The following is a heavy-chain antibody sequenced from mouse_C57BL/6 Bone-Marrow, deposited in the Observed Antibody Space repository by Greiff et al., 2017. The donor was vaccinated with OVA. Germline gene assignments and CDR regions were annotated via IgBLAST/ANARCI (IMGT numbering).Heavy chain of an antibody. Sequence: QVQLKQSGAELVRPGASVKLSCTASGYTFTDYYINRVKQRPGQGLEWIARIYPGSGNTYYNAKFKGKATITADTSSNTAYLQLSSLTSEDTAVYYCARQFITTVVPYFDYWGQGTTLTVSS. CDR2: IYPGSGNT. D-gene: IGHD1-1*01. CDR1: GYTFTDYY. J-gene: IGHJ2*01. V-gene: IGHV1-76*01. CDR3: ARQFITTVVPYFDY.